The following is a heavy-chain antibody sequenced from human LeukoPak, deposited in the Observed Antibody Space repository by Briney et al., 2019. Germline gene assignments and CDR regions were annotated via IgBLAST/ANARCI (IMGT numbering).Heavy chain of an antibody. D-gene: IGHD4-17*01. CDR3: ARHYGDYAFDY. CDR1: GYTFINNW. J-gene: IGHJ4*02. Sequence: ASVKVSCKASGYTFINNWMHWVRQAPGQGLEWMGWINPNSGGTNYAQKFQGRVTMTRDTSISTAYMELSRLRSDDTAVYYCARHYGDYAFDYWGQGTLVTVSS. V-gene: IGHV1-2*02. CDR2: INPNSGGT.